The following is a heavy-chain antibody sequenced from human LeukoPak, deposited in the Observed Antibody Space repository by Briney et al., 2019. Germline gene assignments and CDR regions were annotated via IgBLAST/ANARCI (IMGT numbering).Heavy chain of an antibody. CDR1: GYTFTRYY. D-gene: IGHD3-10*01. Sequence: ASVKVSCKASGYTFTRYYMHWVRQAPGQGLEWMGWINPNSGGTNYAQKFQGRVTMTRDTSISTAYMELSRLRSDDTAVYYCARTVMVRGVIMTYYFDYWGQGTLVTVSS. V-gene: IGHV1-2*02. J-gene: IGHJ4*02. CDR2: INPNSGGT. CDR3: ARTVMVRGVIMTYYFDY.